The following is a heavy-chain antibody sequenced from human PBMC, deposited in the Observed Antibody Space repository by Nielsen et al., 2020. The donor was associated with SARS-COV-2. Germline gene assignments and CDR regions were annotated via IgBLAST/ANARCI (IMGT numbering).Heavy chain of an antibody. D-gene: IGHD2-15*01. Sequence: SVKVSCKASGGTFSSYAISWVRQAPGQGLEWMGGIIPIFGTANYAQKFQGRVTITADESTSTAYMKLSSLRSEDTAVYYCARATGGYCSGGSCYYFDYWGQGTLVTVSS. V-gene: IGHV1-69*13. J-gene: IGHJ4*02. CDR2: IIPIFGTA. CDR1: GGTFSSYA. CDR3: ARATGGYCSGGSCYYFDY.